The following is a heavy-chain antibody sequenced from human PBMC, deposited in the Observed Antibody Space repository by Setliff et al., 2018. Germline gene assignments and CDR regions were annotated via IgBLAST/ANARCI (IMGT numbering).Heavy chain of an antibody. J-gene: IGHJ4*02. CDR3: ATSVSWIQLVLYPQGHPEPFDY. CDR1: GGTFTSYD. CDR2: MNPNSGNT. D-gene: IGHD5-18*01. V-gene: IGHV1-8*02. Sequence: GASVKVSCKASGGTFTSYDINWVRQATGQGLEWMGWMNPNSGNTGYAQKFQGRVTMTRNTSISTAYMELSSLRSEDTAVYYCATSVSWIQLVLYPQGHPEPFDYWGQGTLVTVSS.